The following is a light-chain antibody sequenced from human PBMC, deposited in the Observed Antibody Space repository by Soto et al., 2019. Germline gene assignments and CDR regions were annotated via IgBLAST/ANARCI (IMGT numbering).Light chain of an antibody. Sequence: DVQMTQSPSSLSASVGDRVTITCQASQDISNYLNWYQQKPGKAPKLLIYHASKLETGVPSRFSGSGSGTDFTLTISSLQAEDVALYYCQQYYSTPYTFGRGTKLEIK. CDR3: QQYYSTPYT. CDR2: HAS. CDR1: QDISNY. J-gene: IGKJ2*01. V-gene: IGKV1-33*01.